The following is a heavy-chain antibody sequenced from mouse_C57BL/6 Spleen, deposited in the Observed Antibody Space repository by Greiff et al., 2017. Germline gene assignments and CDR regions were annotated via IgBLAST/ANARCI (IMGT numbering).Heavy chain of an antibody. J-gene: IGHJ2*01. D-gene: IGHD1-1*01. V-gene: IGHV1-15*01. CDR1: GYTFTDYE. CDR3: TRGKITTVVAKDFDY. CDR2: IDPETGGT. Sequence: VHLVESGAELVRPGASVTLSCKASGYTFTDYEMHWVKQTPVHGLEWIGAIDPETGGTAYNQKFKGKAILTADKSSSTAYMELRSLTSEDSAVYYCTRGKITTVVAKDFDYWGQGTTLTVSS.